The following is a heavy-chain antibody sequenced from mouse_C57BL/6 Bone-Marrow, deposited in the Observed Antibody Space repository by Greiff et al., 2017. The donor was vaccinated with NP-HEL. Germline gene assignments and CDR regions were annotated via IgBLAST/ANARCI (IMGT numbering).Heavy chain of an antibody. Sequence: QVQLQQSGPELVRPGASVKISCKAPGYTFTSHWMQWVRQRPGQGLEWIGEIFPGCGSTYYNEKFKGQATLTVDTSSSTAYMQLSSLTSEDSAVYFCARPDYGSSPFDYWGQGTTLTVSS. CDR2: IFPGCGST. CDR1: GYTFTSHW. V-gene: IGHV1-56*01. D-gene: IGHD1-1*01. J-gene: IGHJ2*01. CDR3: ARPDYGSSPFDY.